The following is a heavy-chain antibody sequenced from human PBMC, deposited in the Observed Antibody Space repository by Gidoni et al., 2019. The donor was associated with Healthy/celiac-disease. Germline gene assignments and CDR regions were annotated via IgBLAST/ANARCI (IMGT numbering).Heavy chain of an antibody. D-gene: IGHD3-22*01. CDR2: ISGSGGST. J-gene: IGHJ2*01. CDR3: AKDWAYYYDSSGYSDYWYFDL. Sequence: EVQLVESGGGLVQPGGSLRLSCAASGFTFSSYAMSWVRQAPGKGLEWVSAISGSGGSTYYADSVKGRFTISRDNSKNTLYLQMNSLRAEDTAVYYCAKDWAYYYDSSGYSDYWYFDLWGRGTLVTVSS. CDR1: GFTFSSYA. V-gene: IGHV3-23*04.